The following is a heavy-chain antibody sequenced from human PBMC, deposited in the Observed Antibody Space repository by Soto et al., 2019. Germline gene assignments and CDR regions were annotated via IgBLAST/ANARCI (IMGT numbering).Heavy chain of an antibody. CDR2: ISYDGSNK. J-gene: IGHJ4*02. CDR1: GFTFSSYA. D-gene: IGHD2-8*01. Sequence: VQLLESGGGLVRPGGSLRLSCAASGFTFSSYAMHWVRQAPGKGLEWVAVISYDGSNKYYADSVKGRFTISRDNSKNTLYLQMNSLRAEDTAVYYCARGLEGVPYYWGQGTLVTVSS. V-gene: IGHV3-30-3*01. CDR3: ARGLEGVPYY.